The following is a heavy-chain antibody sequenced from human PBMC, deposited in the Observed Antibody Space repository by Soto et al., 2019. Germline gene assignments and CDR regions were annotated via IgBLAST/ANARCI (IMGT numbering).Heavy chain of an antibody. CDR1: GLSLNTTAVG. J-gene: IGHJ4*02. D-gene: IGHD6-19*01. Sequence: SGPTLVNPTQTLTLTCTLSGLSLNTTAVGVGWVRQPPGKALEWLAVIYWNDAKRYSPSLKSRLTLTKDTSKNQVVLTMTNMDPVDTATYYCGHWSYSTGWSDYWGQGALVTVSS. CDR3: GHWSYSTGWSDY. CDR2: IYWNDAK. V-gene: IGHV2-5*01.